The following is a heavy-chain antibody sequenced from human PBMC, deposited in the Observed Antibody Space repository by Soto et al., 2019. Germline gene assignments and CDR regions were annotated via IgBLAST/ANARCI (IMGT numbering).Heavy chain of an antibody. CDR1: GCSIRRYY. Sequence: SENLSLTCTVPGCSIRRYYWSWIRPPPWKELEWMGSIYYSGSTHYNPSLKSRVTISVDTSKNQFSLKLSSVTAADPAVYYCARDLGSSARYYYYGMDVWGQGTTVT. V-gene: IGHV4-59*01. CDR3: ARDLGSSARYYYYGMDV. CDR2: IYYSGST. J-gene: IGHJ6*02. D-gene: IGHD6-6*01.